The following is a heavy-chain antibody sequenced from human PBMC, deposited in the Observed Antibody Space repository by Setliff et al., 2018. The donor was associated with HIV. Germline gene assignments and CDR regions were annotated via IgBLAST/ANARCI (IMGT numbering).Heavy chain of an antibody. CDR2: ISYTGST. J-gene: IGHJ4*02. D-gene: IGHD3-22*01. CDR1: GGSINRSNYY. CDR3: AKPYYDISGYYFYYFDY. Sequence: PSETLSLTCTVPGGSINRSNYYWGWIRQPPGKGLEWIGTISYTGSTYYDPSLKSRVTISLDTSKNQFFLKLSSVTAADTAFYYCAKPYYDISGYYFYYFDYWGQGTLVTV. V-gene: IGHV4-39*01.